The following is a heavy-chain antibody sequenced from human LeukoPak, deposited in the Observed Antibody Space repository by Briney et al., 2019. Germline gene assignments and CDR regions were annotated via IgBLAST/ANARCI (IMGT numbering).Heavy chain of an antibody. J-gene: IGHJ5*02. D-gene: IGHD6-6*01. Sequence: PSQTLSLTCAASGGSFGRGGYPWSWFRQPQGKALGWIGYIYHSGSTYYNPSLKSRVTISVDRSKNQFSLKLSSVTAADTAVYYCARGGSSVWFDPWGQGTLVTVSS. CDR3: ARGGSSVWFDP. CDR1: GGSFGRGGYP. V-gene: IGHV4-30-2*01. CDR2: IYHSGST.